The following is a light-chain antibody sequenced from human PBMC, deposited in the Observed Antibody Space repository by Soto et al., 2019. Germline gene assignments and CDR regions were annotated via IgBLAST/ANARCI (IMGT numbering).Light chain of an antibody. J-gene: IGLJ2*01. CDR1: GSDVGAYNY. Sequence: QSVLTQPASVSESPGQSITISCTGSGSDVGAYNYVSWYQQHPDKAPKLLIFEVTNRPSGVSDRFSGSKSGNTASLTISSLQAEDEADYYCSSYTSSSTPVVFGGGTKLTVL. V-gene: IGLV2-14*01. CDR3: SSYTSSSTPVV. CDR2: EVT.